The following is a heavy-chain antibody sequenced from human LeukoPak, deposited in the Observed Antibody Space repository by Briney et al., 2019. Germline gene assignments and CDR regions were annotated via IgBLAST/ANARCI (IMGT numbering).Heavy chain of an antibody. Sequence: PGGSLRLSCAASGFAFSDYYMSWIRQAPGKGLEWVSYITTSSSYTNYADSVRGRFTISRDNAKNLLYLQMNSLRAEDTAVYYCARSFSGFSFDWWGQGTLVTVSS. CDR1: GFAFSDYY. J-gene: IGHJ4*02. CDR3: ARSFSGFSFDW. CDR2: ITTSSSYT. D-gene: IGHD5-12*01. V-gene: IGHV3-11*03.